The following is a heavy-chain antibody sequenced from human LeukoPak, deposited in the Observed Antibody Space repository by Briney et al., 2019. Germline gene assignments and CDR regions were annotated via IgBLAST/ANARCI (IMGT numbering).Heavy chain of an antibody. Sequence: ASVKVSCKASGYTFTGYYMHWVRQAPGQGLEWMGWINPNSGGTNHAQKFQGRVTMTRDTSISTAYMELSRLRSDDTAVYYCAISRGVPAAHRGGAFDIWGQGTMVTVSS. CDR2: INPNSGGT. V-gene: IGHV1-2*02. D-gene: IGHD2-2*01. CDR1: GYTFTGYY. CDR3: AISRGVPAAHRGGAFDI. J-gene: IGHJ3*02.